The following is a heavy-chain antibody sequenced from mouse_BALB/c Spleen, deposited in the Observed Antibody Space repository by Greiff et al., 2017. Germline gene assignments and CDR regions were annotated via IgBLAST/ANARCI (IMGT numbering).Heavy chain of an antibody. J-gene: IGHJ1*01. CDR3: ARLTTVEGNWYFDV. V-gene: IGHV1-14*01. CDR2: INPYNDGT. CDR1: GYTFTSYV. Sequence: EVQLQQSGPELVKPGASVKMSCKASGYTFTSYVMHWVKQKPGQGLEWIGYINPYNDGTKYNEKFKGKATLTSDKSSSTAYMELSSLTSEDSAVYYCARLTTVEGNWYFDVWGAGTTVTVSS. D-gene: IGHD1-1*01.